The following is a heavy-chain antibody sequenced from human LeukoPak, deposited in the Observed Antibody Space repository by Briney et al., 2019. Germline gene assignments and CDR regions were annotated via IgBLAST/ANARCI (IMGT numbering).Heavy chain of an antibody. V-gene: IGHV3-53*01. CDR2: IYSGGSGST. J-gene: IGHJ3*02. D-gene: IGHD1-14*01. Sequence: GGSLRLSCAASGFTVSSSYMSWVRQAPGKGLEWVSVIYSGGSGSTYYADSVKGRFTISRDNSKNTLSLQMNSLRAEDTAVYYCVRKNQDFNAAFDIWGQGTVVTVSS. CDR3: VRKNQDFNAAFDI. CDR1: GFTVSSSY.